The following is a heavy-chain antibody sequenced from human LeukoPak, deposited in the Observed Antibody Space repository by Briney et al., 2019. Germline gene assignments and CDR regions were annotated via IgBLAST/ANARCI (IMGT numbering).Heavy chain of an antibody. D-gene: IGHD4-17*01. V-gene: IGHV1-8*01. CDR1: GYTFAIYD. CDR3: AVHLPGDYLDP. Sequence: ASVKVSCKASGYTFAIYDINWVRQAAGQGLEWMGWMNPDSGNTDFAQKFQGRVTMTRNTSISTAYMELSSLTSEDTAVYYCAVHLPGDYLDPWGQGTLVTVSS. J-gene: IGHJ5*02. CDR2: MNPDSGNT.